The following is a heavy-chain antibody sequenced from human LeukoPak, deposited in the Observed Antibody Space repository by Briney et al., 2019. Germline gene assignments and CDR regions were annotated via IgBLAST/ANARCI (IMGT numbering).Heavy chain of an antibody. D-gene: IGHD3-22*01. CDR2: INPNSGGT. Sequence: ASVKVSCKASGYTFTGYYMHWVRQAPGQGLEWMGWINPNSGGTNYAQKFQGRVTMTRDTSISTAYMELSRLRSDDTAVYYCSRDTDNYDGSGYLFDYWGQGTLVTVSS. V-gene: IGHV1-2*02. J-gene: IGHJ4*02. CDR3: SRDTDNYDGSGYLFDY. CDR1: GYTFTGYY.